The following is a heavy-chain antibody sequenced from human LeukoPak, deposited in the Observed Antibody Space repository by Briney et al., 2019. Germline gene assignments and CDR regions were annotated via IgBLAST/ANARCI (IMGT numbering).Heavy chain of an antibody. CDR3: ARTQQWLVSGFDP. J-gene: IGHJ5*02. D-gene: IGHD6-19*01. Sequence: GGSLRLSCATSGLTFSDYYMSWIRQAPGKGLGWISYISSNGRTIYYADSVKGRFTISRDNARKSVYLQMNSLRAEDTAIYYCARTQQWLVSGFDPWGQGTLVTVSS. CDR1: GLTFSDYY. CDR2: ISSNGRTI. V-gene: IGHV3-11*01.